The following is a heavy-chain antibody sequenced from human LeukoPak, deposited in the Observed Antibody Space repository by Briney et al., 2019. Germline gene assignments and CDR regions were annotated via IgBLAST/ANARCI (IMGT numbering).Heavy chain of an antibody. V-gene: IGHV1-46*01. Sequence: ASVKVSCRASGHTFTTYYVHLVRQAPGQGLEWMGVINPSGDGTNYPQRFQGRVTLTRDTSTSTVYMELSSLRSEDAAIYYCAKETPNTGWFDPWGQGTLVTVSS. CDR2: INPSGDGT. CDR3: AKETPNTGWFDP. J-gene: IGHJ5*02. D-gene: IGHD1-14*01. CDR1: GHTFTTYY.